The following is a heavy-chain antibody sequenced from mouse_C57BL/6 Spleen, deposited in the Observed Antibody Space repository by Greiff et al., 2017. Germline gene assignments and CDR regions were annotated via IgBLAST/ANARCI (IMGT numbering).Heavy chain of an antibody. J-gene: IGHJ4*01. CDR3: VRHYYGSSYYAMDY. V-gene: IGHV10-1*01. Sequence: EVQVVESGGGLVQPKGSLKLSCAASGFSFNTYAMNWVRQAPGKGLEWVARIRSKSNNYATYYADSVKDRFTISRDDSESMLYLQMNNLKTEDTAMYYCVRHYYGSSYYAMDYWGQGTSVTVSS. CDR2: IRSKSNNYAT. CDR1: GFSFNTYA. D-gene: IGHD1-1*01.